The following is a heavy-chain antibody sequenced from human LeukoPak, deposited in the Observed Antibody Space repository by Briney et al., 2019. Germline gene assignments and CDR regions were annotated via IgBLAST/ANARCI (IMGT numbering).Heavy chain of an antibody. Sequence: GGSLRLSCAASGFTFSSYFMNWVRQAPGKGLEWVSVIYRGGNTYYADSVKGRFAISRDNSKNTLYLQMNSLRAEDMAVYYCARLWFGELAFDYWGQGTLVTVSS. J-gene: IGHJ4*02. CDR3: ARLWFGELAFDY. CDR2: IYRGGNT. V-gene: IGHV3-66*01. CDR1: GFTFSSYF. D-gene: IGHD3-10*01.